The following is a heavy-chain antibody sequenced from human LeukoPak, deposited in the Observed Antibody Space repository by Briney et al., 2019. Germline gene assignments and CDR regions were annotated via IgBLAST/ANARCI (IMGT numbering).Heavy chain of an antibody. Sequence: ASVKVSCKSSDNNFSNHGINWVRQATGQGLEWMGWMNPNSGNTGYAQKFQGRVTMTRNTSISTAYMELSSLRSEDTAVYYCAREYDGDYEVAWGQGTLVTVSS. V-gene: IGHV1-8*01. J-gene: IGHJ5*02. D-gene: IGHD4-17*01. CDR3: AREYDGDYEVA. CDR2: MNPNSGNT. CDR1: DNNFSNHG.